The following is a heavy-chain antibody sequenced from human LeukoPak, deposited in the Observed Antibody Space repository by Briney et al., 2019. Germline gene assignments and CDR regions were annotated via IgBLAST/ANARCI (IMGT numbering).Heavy chain of an antibody. V-gene: IGHV4-38-2*02. CDR3: ARDGVVQAAMILDAIDY. CDR1: RYSISSGYY. Sequence: PSETLSLTCAASRYSISSGYYWGWIRQPPGKGLEWIGSIYHSGSTYYNPSLKSRVTISVDTSKNQFSLKLSSVTAADTAVYYCARDGVVQAAMILDAIDYWGQGTLVTVSS. D-gene: IGHD2-2*01. CDR2: IYHSGST. J-gene: IGHJ4*02.